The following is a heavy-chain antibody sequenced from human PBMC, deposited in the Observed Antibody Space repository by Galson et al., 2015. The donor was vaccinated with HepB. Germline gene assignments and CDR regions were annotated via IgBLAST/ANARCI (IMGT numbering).Heavy chain of an antibody. V-gene: IGHV3-7*01. D-gene: IGHD6-13*01. Sequence: SLRLSCAASGFTLSDYRMSWVRQAPGKGLEWVANIEKDGSEKYYVDSVKGRFTISRDNAKNSLFLYMDSLRPEDTAVYFCARDREAAGGGDWFDTWGQGTLVTVSS. CDR3: ARDREAAGGGDWFDT. CDR2: IEKDGSEK. J-gene: IGHJ5*02. CDR1: GFTLSDYR.